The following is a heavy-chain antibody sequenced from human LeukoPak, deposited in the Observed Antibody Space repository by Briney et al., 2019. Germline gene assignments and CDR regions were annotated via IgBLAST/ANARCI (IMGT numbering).Heavy chain of an antibody. Sequence: SETLSLTCAVSGGSISSGGYSWSWIRQPPGKGLEWIGYIYHSGSTYYNPSLKSRVTISVDGSKNQFSLKLSSVTAADTAVYYCARLLWFGEFSYNWFDPWGQGTLVTVSS. J-gene: IGHJ5*02. CDR3: ARLLWFGEFSYNWFDP. V-gene: IGHV4-30-2*01. CDR1: GGSISSGGYS. D-gene: IGHD3-10*01. CDR2: IYHSGST.